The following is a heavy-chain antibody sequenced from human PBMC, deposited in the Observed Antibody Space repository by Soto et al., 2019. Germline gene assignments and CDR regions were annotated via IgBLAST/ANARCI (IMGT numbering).Heavy chain of an antibody. Sequence: HWVRQAPGKGLEWVAGVWYDGSNGVSADSVKGRFTISRDSSKNTLYLQMTSLRAEDTAVYYCARDPRTARASAMDVWGQGTTVTVSS. D-gene: IGHD6-6*01. V-gene: IGHV3-33*01. J-gene: IGHJ6*02. CDR2: VWYDGSNG. CDR3: ARDPRTARASAMDV.